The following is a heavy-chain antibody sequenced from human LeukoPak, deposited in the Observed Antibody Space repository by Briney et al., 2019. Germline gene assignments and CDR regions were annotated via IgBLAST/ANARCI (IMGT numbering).Heavy chain of an antibody. CDR2: IYYSGST. J-gene: IGHJ4*02. Sequence: SETLSLTCAVSGYSISSVYYWSWIRQPPGKGLEWIGYIYYSGSTNYNPSLKSRVTISVDTSKNQFSLKLSSVTAADTAVYYCARVPSGSYFLHFDYWGQGTLVSVSS. CDR3: ARVPSGSYFLHFDY. V-gene: IGHV4-59*01. D-gene: IGHD1-26*01. CDR1: GYSISSVYY.